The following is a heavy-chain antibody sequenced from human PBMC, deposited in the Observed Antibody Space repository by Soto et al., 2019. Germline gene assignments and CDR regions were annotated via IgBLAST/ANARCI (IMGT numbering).Heavy chain of an antibody. J-gene: IGHJ6*03. Sequence: SETLSLTCAVYGGSFGGYYWSWIRQPPGKGLEWIGEINHSGSTNYNPSLKSRVTISVDTSKNQFSLKLSSVTAADTAVYYCARSGVPDYYYYYMDVWGKGTTVTVSS. CDR1: GGSFGGYY. D-gene: IGHD3-3*01. CDR2: INHSGST. V-gene: IGHV4-34*01. CDR3: ARSGVPDYYYYYMDV.